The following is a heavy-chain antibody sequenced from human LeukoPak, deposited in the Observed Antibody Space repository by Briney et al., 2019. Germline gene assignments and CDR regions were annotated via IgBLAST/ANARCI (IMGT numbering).Heavy chain of an antibody. Sequence: GRSLRLSCAASGFTFDDYAMHWVRQAPGKGLEWVSGISWNSGSIAYADSVKGRFTISRDNAKNSLYLQMSSLRAEDTALYYCAKSLAMVRGELDYWGQGTLVTVSS. J-gene: IGHJ4*02. D-gene: IGHD3-10*01. CDR3: AKSLAMVRGELDY. CDR1: GFTFDDYA. V-gene: IGHV3-9*01. CDR2: ISWNSGSI.